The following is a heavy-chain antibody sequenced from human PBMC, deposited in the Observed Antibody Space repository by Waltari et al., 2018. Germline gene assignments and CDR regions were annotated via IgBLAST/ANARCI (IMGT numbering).Heavy chain of an antibody. CDR2: INTNTGKP. CDR3: ARGDIVIVPAADNWFDP. D-gene: IGHD2-15*01. J-gene: IGHJ5*02. Sequence: QVQLVQSGSEMKQPGASVKVSCKASGSTFINYGVNWVRQAPGQGLEWMGWINTNTGKPTYAQGFTGRFVFSSDTSVNTAYLQISNLKTEDTAVYYCARGDIVIVPAADNWFDPWGQGTLVTVSS. V-gene: IGHV7-4-1*02. CDR1: GSTFINYG.